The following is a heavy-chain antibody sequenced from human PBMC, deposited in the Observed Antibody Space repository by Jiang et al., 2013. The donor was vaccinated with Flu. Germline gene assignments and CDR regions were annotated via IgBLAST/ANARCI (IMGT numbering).Heavy chain of an antibody. J-gene: IGHJ6*02. CDR3: ASSIAVAGHYYYYGMDV. Sequence: MGWINTNTGNPTYAQGFTGRFVFSLDTSVSTAYLQISSLKAEDTAVYYCASSIAVAGHYYYYGMDVWGQGTTVTVSS. V-gene: IGHV7-4-1*02. D-gene: IGHD6-19*01. CDR2: INTNTGNP.